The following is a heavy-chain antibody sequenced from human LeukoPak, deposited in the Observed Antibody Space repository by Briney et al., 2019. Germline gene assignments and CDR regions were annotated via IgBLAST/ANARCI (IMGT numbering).Heavy chain of an antibody. J-gene: IGHJ6*04. CDR3: AECGVTLIRGV. V-gene: IGHV3-7*01. D-gene: IGHD3-10*01. CDR1: GFTFSSYW. CDR2: IKTDGSLI. Sequence: GGSLRLSCVASGFTFSSYWMTWVRQAPGKGREWVANIKTDGSLIYYVDSVKGRFTISRDNAKNSLYLQMNSLRAEVTAVYYFAECGVTLIRGVWGKGTTVTISS.